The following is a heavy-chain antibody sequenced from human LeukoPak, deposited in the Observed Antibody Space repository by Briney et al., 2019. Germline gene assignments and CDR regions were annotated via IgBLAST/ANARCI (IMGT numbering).Heavy chain of an antibody. Sequence: PGGSLRLSCAASGFTFSSYEMNWVRQAPGKGLEWVSYISSSSSTIYYADSVKGRFTISRGNAKNSLYLQMNSLRAEDTAVYYCARPYYYGSGSKTDAFDIWGQGTMVTVSS. V-gene: IGHV3-48*01. J-gene: IGHJ3*02. CDR3: ARPYYYGSGSKTDAFDI. CDR2: ISSSSSTI. D-gene: IGHD3-10*01. CDR1: GFTFSSYE.